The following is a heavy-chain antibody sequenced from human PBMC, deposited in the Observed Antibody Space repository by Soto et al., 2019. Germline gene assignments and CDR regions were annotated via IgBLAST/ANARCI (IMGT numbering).Heavy chain of an antibody. V-gene: IGHV4-34*01. J-gene: IGHJ1*01. Sequence: QVQLQQWGAGLLKPSETLSLTRAVYGGSFSGYYWSWIRQPPGKGLEWIGEINHSGSTNYNPSLKSRVTISVDTSKNQFSLKLSSVTAADTAVYYCAGAVAAAATAEYFQHWGQGTLVTVSS. CDR3: AGAVAAAATAEYFQH. CDR1: GGSFSGYY. D-gene: IGHD6-13*01. CDR2: INHSGST.